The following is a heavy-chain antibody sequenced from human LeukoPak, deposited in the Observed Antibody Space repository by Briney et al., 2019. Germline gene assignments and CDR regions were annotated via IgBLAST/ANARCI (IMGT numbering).Heavy chain of an antibody. CDR2: IYHSGST. CDR3: ARDRGSERYPYNWFDP. D-gene: IGHD6-19*01. Sequence: PSETLSLTCAVSGGSISSGGYSWSWIRQPPGKGLEWIGYIYHSGSTYYNPSLKSRVTISVDRSKNQFSLKLSSVTAADTAVYYCARDRGSERYPYNWFDPWGQGTLVTVSS. V-gene: IGHV4-30-2*01. J-gene: IGHJ5*02. CDR1: GGSISSGGYS.